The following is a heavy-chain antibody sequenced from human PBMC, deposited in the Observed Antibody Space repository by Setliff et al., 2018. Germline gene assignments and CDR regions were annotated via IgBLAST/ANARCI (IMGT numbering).Heavy chain of an antibody. Sequence: SETLSLTCTVSGGSISSGSYYWSWIRQPAGKGLEWIGRIYTSGSTNYNPSLKSRVTISVDTSKNQFSLKLSSVTAADTAVYYCVRGGSAPSSYQYPLDVWGQGTTVTVSS. D-gene: IGHD1-26*01. CDR1: GGSISSGSYY. CDR3: VRGGSAPSSYQYPLDV. CDR2: IYTSGST. V-gene: IGHV4-61*02. J-gene: IGHJ6*02.